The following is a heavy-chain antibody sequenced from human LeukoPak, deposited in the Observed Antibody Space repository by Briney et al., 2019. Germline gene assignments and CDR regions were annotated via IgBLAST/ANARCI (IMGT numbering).Heavy chain of an antibody. CDR1: GSSISSGGYY. D-gene: IGHD2-15*01. CDR2: IYDSGST. Sequence: PSQTLSLTCTVSGSSISSGGYYWNWVRQHPGKGLEWIGYIYDSGSTYYNPSLKSRVTMSLDTSKNQFSLKLSSVTAADTAVYYCARAPDLGSGNDFDYWGQGTLVTVSS. J-gene: IGHJ4*02. V-gene: IGHV4-31*03. CDR3: ARAPDLGSGNDFDY.